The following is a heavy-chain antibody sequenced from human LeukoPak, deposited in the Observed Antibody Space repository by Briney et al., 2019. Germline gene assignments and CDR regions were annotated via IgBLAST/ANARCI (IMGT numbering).Heavy chain of an antibody. CDR3: ARDAEPLAANTLAY. V-gene: IGHV3-53*01. D-gene: IGHD1-14*01. CDR1: GFSVITND. Sequence: ESLSLSCAASGFSVITNDMTWVRQPPGKGLEWVAFHYYDENTKYAHSVQGRFTISRDNSKNTLYLEMNSLSPDDTAVYYCARDAEPLAANTLAYWGQGTLVTVSS. CDR2: HYYDENT. J-gene: IGHJ4*02.